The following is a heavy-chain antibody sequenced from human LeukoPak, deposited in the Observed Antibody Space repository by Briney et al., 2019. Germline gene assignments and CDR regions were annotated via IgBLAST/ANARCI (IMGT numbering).Heavy chain of an antibody. D-gene: IGHD6-19*01. CDR3: ARERIAVAKGDYFDY. CDR2: IYYSGST. J-gene: IGHJ4*02. V-gene: IGHV4-31*03. CDR1: GGSISSGGYY. Sequence: NPSQTLSLTCTVSGGSISSGGYYWSWLRQHPGKGLEWIGYIYYSGSTYYNPSLKSRVTISVDTSKNQFSLKLSSVTAADTAVYYCARERIAVAKGDYFDYWGQGTLVTVSS.